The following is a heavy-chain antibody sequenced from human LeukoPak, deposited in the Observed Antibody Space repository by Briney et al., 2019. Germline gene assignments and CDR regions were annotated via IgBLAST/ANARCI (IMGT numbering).Heavy chain of an antibody. Sequence: GASLRLSCAASGFTFSSYAMSWVRQAPGKGLEWVSAISGSGGSTYYADSVKGRFTISRDNSKNTLYLQMNSLRAEGTAVYYCARATVPAVRAEYFQHWGQGTLVTVSS. V-gene: IGHV3-23*01. CDR2: ISGSGGST. D-gene: IGHD2-2*01. J-gene: IGHJ1*01. CDR3: ARATVPAVRAEYFQH. CDR1: GFTFSSYA.